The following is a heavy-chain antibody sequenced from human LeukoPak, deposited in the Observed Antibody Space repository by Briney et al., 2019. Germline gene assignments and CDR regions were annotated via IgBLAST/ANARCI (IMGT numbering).Heavy chain of an antibody. Sequence: GGSLRLSCAASGFTFDDYAMHWVRQAPGKGLKWISGISWNSGSIGYADSVKGRFTISRDNAKNSLYLQMNSLRAEDMALYYCAKARNSIVVVTALDYWGQGTLVTVSS. J-gene: IGHJ4*02. CDR3: AKARNSIVVVTALDY. CDR1: GFTFDDYA. V-gene: IGHV3-9*03. CDR2: ISWNSGSI. D-gene: IGHD2-21*02.